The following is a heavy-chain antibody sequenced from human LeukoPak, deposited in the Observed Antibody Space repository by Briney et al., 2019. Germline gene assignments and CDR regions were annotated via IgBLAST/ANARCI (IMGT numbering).Heavy chain of an antibody. CDR3: ATSIVGFTYDEHFQH. V-gene: IGHV3-30*02. CDR1: GFTFSSNG. J-gene: IGHJ1*01. Sequence: PGGSLRLSCATSGFTFSSNGMHWIRQAPGKGLEWVAFIRSDESDKYYADSVKGRFTISRDNSKNTLYLQLNSLRVEDTAVYYCATSIVGFTYDEHFQHWGQGTLVTVSS. CDR2: IRSDESDK. D-gene: IGHD1-26*01.